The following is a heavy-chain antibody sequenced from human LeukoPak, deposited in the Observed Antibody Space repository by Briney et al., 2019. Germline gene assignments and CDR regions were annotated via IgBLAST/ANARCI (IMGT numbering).Heavy chain of an antibody. D-gene: IGHD7-27*01. Sequence: GGSLRLSCAASGFTFSTYGMHWVRQAPGKGLECVAVITNDGNYEKYADAVRGRFTISRDNSKNTLYLQMNSLSAEDTAVYYCARDSITGDNSLDFWGRGTLVTVSS. J-gene: IGHJ4*02. CDR1: GFTFSTYG. V-gene: IGHV3-33*05. CDR3: ARDSITGDNSLDF. CDR2: ITNDGNYE.